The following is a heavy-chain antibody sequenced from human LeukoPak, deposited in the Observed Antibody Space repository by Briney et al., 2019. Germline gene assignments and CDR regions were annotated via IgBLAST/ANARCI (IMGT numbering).Heavy chain of an antibody. CDR2: ITSSSSYI. D-gene: IGHD4-17*01. CDR1: GFTFSSYS. J-gene: IGHJ4*02. V-gene: IGHV3-21*01. CDR3: AKDQDYGDYYFDY. Sequence: GGSLRLSCAASGFTFSSYSMNWVRQAPGKGLEWVSSITSSSSYIYYADSVKGRFTISRDNSKNTLYLQMNSLRAEDTAVYYCAKDQDYGDYYFDYWGQGTLVTVSS.